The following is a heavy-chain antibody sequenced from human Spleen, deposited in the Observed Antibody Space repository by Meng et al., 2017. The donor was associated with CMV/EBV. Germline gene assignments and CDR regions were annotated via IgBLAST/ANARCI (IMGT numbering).Heavy chain of an antibody. J-gene: IGHJ4*02. Sequence: SETLSLTCTVSGDSVRSDSHYWSWIRQPPGKRLEWIGYVHYSGRTNYNPSLKSRVSISVDTSKDQFSLKLTSVTVADTAVYYCVKVGKSERTVTDSAHPRVGGLWGQGTLVTVSS. CDR2: VHYSGRT. D-gene: IGHD1-26*01. CDR3: VKVGKSERTVTDSAHPRVGGL. V-gene: IGHV4-61*01. CDR1: GDSVRSDSHY.